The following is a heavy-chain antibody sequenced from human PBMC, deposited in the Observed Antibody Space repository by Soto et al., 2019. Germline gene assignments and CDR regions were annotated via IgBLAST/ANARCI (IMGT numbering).Heavy chain of an antibody. V-gene: IGHV4-31*03. J-gene: IGHJ4*02. D-gene: IGHD3-10*01. CDR2: IYYSGST. CDR1: GGSISSSGYN. CDR3: ASYGSGSYYPTTFDY. Sequence: QVQLQESGPGLVKPSQTLSLTCTVSGGSISSSGYNWSWIRQHPGKGLEWIGYIYYSGSTYYNPSLKSRVTISVDTSQNQFSLTLSSVTAADTAVYFCASYGSGSYYPTTFDYWGQGTLVTVSS.